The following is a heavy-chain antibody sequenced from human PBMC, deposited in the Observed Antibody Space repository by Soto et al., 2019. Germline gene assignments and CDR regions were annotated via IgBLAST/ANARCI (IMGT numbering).Heavy chain of an antibody. CDR3: ARKGYIGNFGLDV. CDR2: ISISKGKT. D-gene: IGHD5-12*01. CDR1: GYTFRNYD. V-gene: IGHV1-18*01. Sequence: QGQLVQSGAEVKRPGASVKVSCTASGYTFRNYDVAWVRRAPGHGLEWMGWISISKGKTYYQESLKGRVTMTMDTGTTTAYMEVRSLRSDDTAVYYCARKGYIGNFGLDVWGQGTTVNVSS. J-gene: IGHJ6*02.